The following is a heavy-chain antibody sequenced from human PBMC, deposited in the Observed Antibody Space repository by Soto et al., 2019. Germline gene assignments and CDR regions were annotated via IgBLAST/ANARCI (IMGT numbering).Heavy chain of an antibody. CDR3: ASSPIYYYDSPGNWFDP. CDR1: GGSISSSSYY. CDR2: IYYSGST. Sequence: SETLSLTCTVSGGSISSSSYYWGWIRQPPGKGLEWIGSIYYSGSTYYNPSLKSRVTISVDTSKNQFSLKLSSVTAADTAVYYCASSPIYYYDSPGNWFDPWGQGTLVTVSS. J-gene: IGHJ5*02. V-gene: IGHV4-39*01. D-gene: IGHD3-22*01.